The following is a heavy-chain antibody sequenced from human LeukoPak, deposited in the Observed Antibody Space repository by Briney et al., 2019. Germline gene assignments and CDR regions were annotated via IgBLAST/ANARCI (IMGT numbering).Heavy chain of an antibody. Sequence: GGSLRLSCAASGFTFSSYWMHWVRQAPGKGLVWVSRINSDGSSTSYADSVKGRFTISRDNAKNTLYLQMNSLRAEDTAVYYCAREFRGGTAYYYYYGVGVWGQGTTVTVSS. CDR3: AREFRGGTAYYYYYGVGV. D-gene: IGHD2-15*01. J-gene: IGHJ6*02. CDR1: GFTFSSYW. V-gene: IGHV3-74*01. CDR2: INSDGSST.